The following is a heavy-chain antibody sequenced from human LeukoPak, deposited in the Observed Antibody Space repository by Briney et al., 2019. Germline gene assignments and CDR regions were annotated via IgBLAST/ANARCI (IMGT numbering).Heavy chain of an antibody. Sequence: ASVKVSCKASGYTFTSYGISWVRQAPGQGLEWMGWISAYNGNTNYAQKLQGRVTMTTDTSTSTAYMELRSLRSDDTAVYYCARGLNPIAAADYFDYWGQGTLVTVSS. CDR3: ARGLNPIAAADYFDY. J-gene: IGHJ4*02. CDR1: GYTFTSYG. CDR2: ISAYNGNT. D-gene: IGHD6-13*01. V-gene: IGHV1-18*01.